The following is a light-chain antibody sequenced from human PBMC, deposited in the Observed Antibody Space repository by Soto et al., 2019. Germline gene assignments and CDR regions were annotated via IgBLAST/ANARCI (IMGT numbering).Light chain of an antibody. CDR2: SNN. CDR1: NSNIGSNS. V-gene: IGLV1-44*01. J-gene: IGLJ3*02. Sequence: QSVLTQPPSASGTPGQRVTISCSGSNSNIGSNSVNWYQQLPGKAPKLLIYSNNQRPSGVPDRFSGSKSGTSASLAISGLQSEDEADYYCAAWDDSLDGWVFGGGTKVTVL. CDR3: AAWDDSLDGWV.